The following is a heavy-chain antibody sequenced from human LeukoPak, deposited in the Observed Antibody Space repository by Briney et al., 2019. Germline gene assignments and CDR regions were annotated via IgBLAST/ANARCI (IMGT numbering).Heavy chain of an antibody. J-gene: IGHJ4*02. CDR1: GFTFSDYY. CDR2: ISSSGRNI. CDR3: AKTSQYSSGWFDY. D-gene: IGHD6-19*01. V-gene: IGHV3-11*01. Sequence: PGGSLRLSCAASGFTFSDYYMIWIRQAPGKGLECVSYISSSGRNIYYADSVKGRFTISRDNSRNTLDIEMNSLRPEDTAVYYCAKTSQYSSGWFDYWGQGTLVTVSS.